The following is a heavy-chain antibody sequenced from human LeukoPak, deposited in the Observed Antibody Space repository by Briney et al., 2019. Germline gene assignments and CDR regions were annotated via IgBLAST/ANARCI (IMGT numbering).Heavy chain of an antibody. Sequence: TSETLSLTCTVSGGSISSYYWSWIRQPAGKGLEWIGRIYTSGSTNYNPSLKSRVTMSVDTSKHQFSLKLSSVTAADTAVYYCARDPRSSWYDYWGQGTLVTVSS. CDR2: IYTSGST. V-gene: IGHV4-4*07. CDR3: ARDPRSSWYDY. D-gene: IGHD6-13*01. CDR1: GGSISSYY. J-gene: IGHJ4*02.